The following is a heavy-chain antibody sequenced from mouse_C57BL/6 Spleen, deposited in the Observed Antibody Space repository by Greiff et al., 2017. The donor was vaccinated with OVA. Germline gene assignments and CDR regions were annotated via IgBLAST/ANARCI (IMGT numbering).Heavy chain of an antibody. J-gene: IGHJ2*01. CDR3: ARDTTVVRYDDY. CDR1: GYSITSGYY. Sequence: EVKLEESGPGLVKPSQSLSLTCSVTGYSITSGYYWNWIRQFPGNKLEWMGYISYDGRNTYNPSLKNRIFITLDTSKNQFFLKLNAVTTEDTATYYCARDTTVVRYDDYWGQGTTLTVSS. D-gene: IGHD1-1*01. V-gene: IGHV3-6*01. CDR2: ISYDGRN.